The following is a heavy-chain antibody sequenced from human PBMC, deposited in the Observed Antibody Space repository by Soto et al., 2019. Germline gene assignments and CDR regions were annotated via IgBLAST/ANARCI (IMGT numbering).Heavy chain of an antibody. V-gene: IGHV3-30-3*01. CDR3: ARDQRVAGIAPIDY. D-gene: IGHD6-19*01. CDR1: GFTFSSYE. Sequence: PGGSLRLSCAASGFTFSSYEMNWVRQAPGKGLEWEAVISYDGSNKYYADSVKGRFTISRDNSKNTLYLQMNSLRAEDTAVYYCARDQRVAGIAPIDYWGQGTLVTVSS. CDR2: ISYDGSNK. J-gene: IGHJ4*02.